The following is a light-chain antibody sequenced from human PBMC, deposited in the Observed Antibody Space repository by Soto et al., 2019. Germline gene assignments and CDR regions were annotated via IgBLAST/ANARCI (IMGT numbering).Light chain of an antibody. CDR2: AAS. J-gene: IGKJ3*01. CDR1: QSISSY. Sequence: DIPMTQSPSSLSASVGDRVTITCRASQSISSYLNWYQQKPGKAPKLLIYAASSLQSCVPSRFSGSGSGTDFTLTISSLQPEDFATYYCQQSYSTPFTFGRGTNVDIK. CDR3: QQSYSTPFT. V-gene: IGKV1-39*01.